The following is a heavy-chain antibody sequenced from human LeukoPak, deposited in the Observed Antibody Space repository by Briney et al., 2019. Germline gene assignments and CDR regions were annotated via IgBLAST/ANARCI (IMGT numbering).Heavy chain of an antibody. D-gene: IGHD6-13*01. CDR1: GESINSFY. J-gene: IGHJ6*03. CDR2: IYSSGST. Sequence: SETLSLTCTVSGESINSFYWSWIRQPAGKGLEWIGRIYSSGSTNYSPSLKSRVTISVDTSKNQFSLKLSSVTAADTAVYYCARDRVGQQLVGRKNNYYYMDVWGKGTTVTISS. CDR3: ARDRVGQQLVGRKNNYYYMDV. V-gene: IGHV4-4*07.